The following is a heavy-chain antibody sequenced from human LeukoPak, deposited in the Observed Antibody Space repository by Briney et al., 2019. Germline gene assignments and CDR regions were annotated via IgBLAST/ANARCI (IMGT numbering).Heavy chain of an antibody. V-gene: IGHV3-48*03. Sequence: PGGSLGLSCAAPGFTFSSYEMNWVRQAPGKGLEWVSYISSSGSTIYYADSVKGRFTISRDNAKNSLYLQMNSLRAEDTAVYYCAREVLRGFDPWGQGTLVTVSS. CDR2: ISSSGSTI. D-gene: IGHD4-17*01. CDR3: AREVLRGFDP. CDR1: GFTFSSYE. J-gene: IGHJ5*02.